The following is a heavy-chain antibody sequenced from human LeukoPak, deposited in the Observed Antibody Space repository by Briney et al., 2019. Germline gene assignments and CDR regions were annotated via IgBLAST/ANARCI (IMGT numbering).Heavy chain of an antibody. J-gene: IGHJ5*02. V-gene: IGHV3-21*01. CDR1: GFTFSSYS. D-gene: IGHD4-11*01. CDR3: ARVVTYLTYNWFDP. Sequence: GGSLRLSCAASGFTFSSYSMNWVRQAPGKGLEWVSSISSSSSYIYYADSVKGRFTISRDNAKNTLYLQMNSLRAEDTAVYYCARVVTYLTYNWFDPWGQGTLVTVSS. CDR2: ISSSSSYI.